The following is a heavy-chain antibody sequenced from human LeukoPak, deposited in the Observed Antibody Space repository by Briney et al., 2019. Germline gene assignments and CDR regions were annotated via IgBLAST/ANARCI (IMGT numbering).Heavy chain of an antibody. Sequence: ASVKVSCKASGYTFTSYGISWVRQAPGQGLEWMGWISAYNGNTNYAQKLQGRVTVTTDTSTSTAYMELRSLRSDDTAVYYCARDGWDDSSGYLFGEWGQGTLVTVSS. CDR2: ISAYNGNT. CDR1: GYTFTSYG. D-gene: IGHD3-22*01. J-gene: IGHJ4*02. V-gene: IGHV1-18*01. CDR3: ARDGWDDSSGYLFGE.